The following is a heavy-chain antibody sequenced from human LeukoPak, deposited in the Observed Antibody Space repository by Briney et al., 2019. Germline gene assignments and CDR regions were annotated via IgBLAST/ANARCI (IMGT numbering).Heavy chain of an antibody. D-gene: IGHD6-13*01. CDR2: ISSSGSTI. CDR3: ARAFVLGAAGDY. J-gene: IGHJ4*02. CDR1: GFTFSSYG. V-gene: IGHV3-48*04. Sequence: SGGSLRLSCAASGFTFSSYGMHWVRQAPGKGLEWVSYISSSGSTIYYADSVKGRFTISRDNAKNSLYLQMNSLRAEDTAVYYCARAFVLGAAGDYRGQGTLVTVSS.